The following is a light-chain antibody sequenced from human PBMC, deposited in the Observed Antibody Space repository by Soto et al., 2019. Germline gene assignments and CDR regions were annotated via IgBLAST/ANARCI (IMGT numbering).Light chain of an antibody. V-gene: IGLV1-51*01. J-gene: IGLJ2*01. CDR2: DNN. Sequence: QSVLTQPASVSGSPGQSITISCTGTSSDVGSYNLVSWYQQHPGKAPRLLIYDNNKRPSGIPDRFSGSKSGTTATLGITGLQTGDEADYFCGTWDSSLSIVVFGGGTQLTVL. CDR1: SSDVGSYNL. CDR3: GTWDSSLSIVV.